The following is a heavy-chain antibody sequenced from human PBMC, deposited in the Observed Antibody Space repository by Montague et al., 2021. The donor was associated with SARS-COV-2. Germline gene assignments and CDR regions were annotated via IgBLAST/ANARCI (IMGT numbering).Heavy chain of an antibody. D-gene: IGHD5-12*01. CDR1: GGSISSYY. CDR2: IYYSGST. J-gene: IGHJ2*01. V-gene: IGHV4-59*01. Sequence: SETLSLTCTVSGGSISSYYWNWIRQSPGKGLEWIGYIYYSGSTKYNPSLKSRVTISVDTSKSQMSLRLNSVTAADTAVYYCAGDRGRFWHFDLWGRGTLVTVS. CDR3: AGDRGRFWHFDL.